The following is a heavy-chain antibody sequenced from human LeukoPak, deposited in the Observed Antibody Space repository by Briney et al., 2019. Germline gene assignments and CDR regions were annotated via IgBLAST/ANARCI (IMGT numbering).Heavy chain of an antibody. CDR3: ARGFALDF. J-gene: IGHJ3*01. Sequence: SQTLSLTCDISGDTVSSNSAAWNWIRQSPSRGLEWLGRTYYRSKWYYDYAVSVKSRITVSPDTSKNQFSLQLNSVTADDTAVYYCARGFALDFWGQGTMVTVSS. V-gene: IGHV6-1*01. CDR2: TYYRSKWYY. CDR1: GDTVSSNSAA.